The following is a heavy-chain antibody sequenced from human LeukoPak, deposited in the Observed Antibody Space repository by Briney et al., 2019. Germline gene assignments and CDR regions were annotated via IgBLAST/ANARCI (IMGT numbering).Heavy chain of an antibody. CDR2: IKQDGTDK. V-gene: IGHV3-7*01. CDR1: GFTFSSSW. D-gene: IGHD2-2*01. J-gene: IGHJ4*02. CDR3: ARDSSMGRY. Sequence: GGSLRLSCAASGFTFSSSWMNWVRQAPGKGLEWVANIKQDGTDKYYVDSVKGRFTISRDNAKSSLYLQMDSLRVEDTAVYYCARDSSMGRYWGQGTLVTVSS.